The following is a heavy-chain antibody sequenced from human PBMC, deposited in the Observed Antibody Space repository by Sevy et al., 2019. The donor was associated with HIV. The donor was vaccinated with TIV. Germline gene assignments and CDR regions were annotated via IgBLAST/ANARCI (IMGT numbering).Heavy chain of an antibody. D-gene: IGHD3-10*01. CDR2: IYFTGNT. Sequence: SETLSLTCSVSGGSISSYFWTWVRQSPGKGLEWIGNIYFTGNTDYSPSLKSRVTLSLDTSKSQFSLTLKSVTAADTALYFRARDSYTRPGVLDYWGQGTLVTVSS. J-gene: IGHJ4*02. CDR1: GGSISSYF. CDR3: ARDSYTRPGVLDY. V-gene: IGHV4-59*01.